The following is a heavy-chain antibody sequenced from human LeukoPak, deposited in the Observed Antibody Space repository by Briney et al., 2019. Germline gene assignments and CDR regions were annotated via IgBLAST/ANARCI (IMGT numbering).Heavy chain of an antibody. Sequence: TLSLACTVSGGSISSYYWSWIRQPPGKALEWLALIYWNDDKRYSPSLKSRLTITKDTSKNQVVLTMTNMDPVDTATYYCAHRLLWFGGENWFDPWGQGTLVTVSS. J-gene: IGHJ5*02. CDR2: IYWNDDK. CDR3: AHRLLWFGGENWFDP. V-gene: IGHV2-5*01. D-gene: IGHD3-10*01. CDR1: GGSISSYYW.